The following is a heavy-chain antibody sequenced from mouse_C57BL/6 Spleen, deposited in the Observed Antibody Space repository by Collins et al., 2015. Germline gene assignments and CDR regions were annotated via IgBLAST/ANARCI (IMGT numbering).Heavy chain of an antibody. CDR1: GYTFTDYN. CDR3: ARLYYGSSYPYWYFDV. CDR2: INPNNGGT. V-gene: IGHV1-22*01. J-gene: IGHJ1*03. Sequence: EVQLQQSGPELVKPGASVKMSCKASGYTFTDYNMHWVKQSHGKSLEWIGYINPNNGGTSYNQKFKGKATLTVNKSSSTAYMELRSLTSEDSAVYYCARLYYGSSYPYWYFDVWGTGTTVTVSS. D-gene: IGHD1-1*01.